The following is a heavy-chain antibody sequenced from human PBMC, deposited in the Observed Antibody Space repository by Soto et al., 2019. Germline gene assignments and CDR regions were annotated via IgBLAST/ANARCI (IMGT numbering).Heavy chain of an antibody. D-gene: IGHD3-3*01. CDR3: ARDAPPPELRFLEWHNYDYNGMDV. CDR1: GYSFTAYG. Sequence: QVQVVQSGDEVKETGASVRVSCKTSGYSFTAYGISWVRQAPGQGLEWMGWISCYNGKTKYAQKVQGRVTMTTDTSTSTEYMEVRSLRAYDTAIYYCARDAPPPELRFLEWHNYDYNGMDVWGQGTTVTVSS. J-gene: IGHJ6*02. V-gene: IGHV1-18*01. CDR2: ISCYNGKT.